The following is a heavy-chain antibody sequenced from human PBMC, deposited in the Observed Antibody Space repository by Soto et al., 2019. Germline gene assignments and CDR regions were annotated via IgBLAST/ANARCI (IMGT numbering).Heavy chain of an antibody. CDR2: ISDSGSS. J-gene: IGHJ4*02. Sequence: QVQLQESGPGLVKPSQTLTLTCTVSGGSISSGRFYWSWIRQHPGKGLEWIGHISDSGSSYYNPSLESRVAIPVXXSKNQFSLQLSAVTAADTAVYFCARTTFYDVFTAYYSLFDYWGQGTMVTVSS. V-gene: IGHV4-31*03. D-gene: IGHD3-9*01. CDR1: GGSISSGRFY. CDR3: ARTTFYDVFTAYYSLFDY.